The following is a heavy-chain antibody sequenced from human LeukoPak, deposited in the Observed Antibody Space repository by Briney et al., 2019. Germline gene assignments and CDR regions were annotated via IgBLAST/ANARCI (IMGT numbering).Heavy chain of an antibody. CDR1: GFTFRNYW. CDR2: IKQDGSEK. V-gene: IGHV3-7*01. Sequence: PGGSLRLSCAASGFTFRNYWMSWVRQAPGKGLEWVANIKQDGSEKYYVDSVKGRFTISRDNAKNSLYLQMNSLRAEDTAVYYCARDRRGVDKEFDPWGQGTLVTVSS. D-gene: IGHD3-16*01. J-gene: IGHJ5*02. CDR3: ARDRRGVDKEFDP.